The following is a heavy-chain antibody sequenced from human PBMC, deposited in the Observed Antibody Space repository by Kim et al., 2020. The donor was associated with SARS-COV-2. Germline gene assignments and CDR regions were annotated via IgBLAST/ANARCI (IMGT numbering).Heavy chain of an antibody. CDR3: ARSTRSRNGPFDY. Sequence: GGSLRLSCVASGFTFSDYWMHWDRQAPGKGLVWVSRIYSDESSASYADTVKGRFTISRDKAKNTLYLQMNSLRAEDTAVYYCARSTRSRNGPFDYWGQGILVTVSS. J-gene: IGHJ4*02. D-gene: IGHD2-2*01. CDR2: IYSDESSA. V-gene: IGHV3-74*01. CDR1: GFTFSDYW.